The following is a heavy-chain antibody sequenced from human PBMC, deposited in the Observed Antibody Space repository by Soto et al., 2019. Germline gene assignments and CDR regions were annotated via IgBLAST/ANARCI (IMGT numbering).Heavy chain of an antibody. CDR3: AREEVQLERRKYYYYYGMDV. D-gene: IGHD1-1*01. J-gene: IGHJ6*02. V-gene: IGHV1-8*01. CDR1: GYTFTSYD. Sequence: ASVKVSCKASGYTFTSYDINWVRQATGQGLEWMGWMNPNSGNTGYAQKFQGRVTMTRNTSISTAYMELSSLRSEDTAVYYCAREEVQLERRKYYYYYGMDVWGQGTTVTVSS. CDR2: MNPNSGNT.